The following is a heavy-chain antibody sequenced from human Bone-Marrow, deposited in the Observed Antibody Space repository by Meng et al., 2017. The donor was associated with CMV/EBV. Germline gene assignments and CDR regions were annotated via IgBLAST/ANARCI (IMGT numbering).Heavy chain of an antibody. J-gene: IGHJ2*01. CDR2: ISSSCTTI. D-gene: IGHD3-16*01. CDR1: GFTFSSYE. V-gene: IGHV3-48*03. CDR3: AKGVFSYWYFEL. Sequence: GGSLRLSCVASGFTFSSYEMNWVCQAPGTGLEWVSYISSSCTTIYYADSVKSRFTISRDNAKNSLFLQMNSLKAEDTAVYYCAKGVFSYWYFELWGRGTLVTVSS.